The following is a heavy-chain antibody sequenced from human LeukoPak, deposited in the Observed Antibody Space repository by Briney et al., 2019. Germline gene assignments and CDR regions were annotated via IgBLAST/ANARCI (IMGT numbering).Heavy chain of an antibody. CDR2: ISSSSSYI. CDR3: ARQNNYYDSSGFLY. D-gene: IGHD3-22*01. V-gene: IGHV3-21*01. Sequence: GGSLRLSCAASGFTFSSYSMNWVRQAPGKGLEWVSSISSSSSYIYYADSVKGRFTISRDNAKNSLYLQTNSLRAEDTAVYYCARQNNYYDSSGFLYWGQGTLVTVSS. J-gene: IGHJ4*02. CDR1: GFTFSSYS.